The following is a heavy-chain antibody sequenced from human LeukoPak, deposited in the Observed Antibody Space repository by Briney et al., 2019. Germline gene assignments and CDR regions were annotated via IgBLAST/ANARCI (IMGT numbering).Heavy chain of an antibody. CDR3: ARDLEAAAGTGFLGYYYMDV. D-gene: IGHD6-13*01. CDR1: GYTFTSYG. CDR2: ISAYNGNT. Sequence: ASVKVSCKASGYTFTSYGISWVRQAPGQGLEWMGWISAYNGNTNYAQKLQGRVTMTTDTSTSTAYMELRSLRSDDTAVYFCARDLEAAAGTGFLGYYYMDVWGKGTTVTVSS. J-gene: IGHJ6*03. V-gene: IGHV1-18*01.